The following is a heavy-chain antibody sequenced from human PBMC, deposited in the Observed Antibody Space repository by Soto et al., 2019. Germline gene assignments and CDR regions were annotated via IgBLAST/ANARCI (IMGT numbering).Heavy chain of an antibody. D-gene: IGHD3-10*01. Sequence: SETLSLTCTVSGGSITTTNYYWSWVRQPPGKGLEWIANIYYTGDTYYSPSLRSRVTISVDTSKSQFSLILTSVTAADTAMYFCASLQVPGNFDYWGHGTPVTVAA. CDR1: GGSITTTNYY. CDR2: IYYTGDT. J-gene: IGHJ4*01. V-gene: IGHV4-39*01. CDR3: ASLQVPGNFDY.